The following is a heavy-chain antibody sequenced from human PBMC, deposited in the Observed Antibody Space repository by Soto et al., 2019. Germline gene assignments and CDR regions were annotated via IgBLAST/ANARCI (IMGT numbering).Heavy chain of an antibody. Sequence: PGGSLRLSCAASGFTFSSYAMSLVRQAPGKGLEWVSAISGSGGSTYYADSVKGRFTISRDNSKNTLYLQMNSLRAEDTAVYYCAKDWGHRQLAFWDHNWFDPWGQGTLVTVSS. V-gene: IGHV3-23*01. CDR2: ISGSGGST. J-gene: IGHJ5*02. CDR1: GFTFSSYA. D-gene: IGHD6-13*01. CDR3: AKDWGHRQLAFWDHNWFDP.